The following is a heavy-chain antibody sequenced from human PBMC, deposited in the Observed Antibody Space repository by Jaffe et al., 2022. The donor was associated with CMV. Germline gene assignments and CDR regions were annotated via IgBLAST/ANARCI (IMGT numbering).Heavy chain of an antibody. Sequence: EVQLVQSGAEVKKPGESLKISCKGSGYSFTSYWIGWVRQMPGKGLEWMGIIYPGDSDTRYSPSFQGQVTISADKSISTAYLQWSSLKASDTAMYYCARRIVVVTATPPENGAFDIWGQGTMVTVSS. CDR1: GYSFTSYW. CDR3: ARRIVVVTATPPENGAFDI. V-gene: IGHV5-51*01. CDR2: IYPGDSDT. D-gene: IGHD2-21*02. J-gene: IGHJ3*02.